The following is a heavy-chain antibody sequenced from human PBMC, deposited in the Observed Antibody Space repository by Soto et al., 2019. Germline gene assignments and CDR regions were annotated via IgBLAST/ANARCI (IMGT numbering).Heavy chain of an antibody. D-gene: IGHD7-27*01. J-gene: IGHJ3*01. CDR2: ISATGTT. CDR3: AREQSGAADF. V-gene: IGHV4-4*07. Sequence: QVQLQESGPGLVEPSETLSLTCTVSGDSMNGYYWSWVRQSAEKGLEWIGRISATGTTNYIPSLKSRITLSIDTSNEKYSLNLKFGIAADTAVYFCAREQSGAADFWGQGTLVTVS. CDR1: GDSMNGYY.